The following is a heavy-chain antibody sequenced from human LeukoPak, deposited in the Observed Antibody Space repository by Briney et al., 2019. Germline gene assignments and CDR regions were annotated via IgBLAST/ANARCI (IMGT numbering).Heavy chain of an antibody. CDR1: GYTFTSYD. CDR2: MIPNSGNT. Sequence: GASVKVSCKASGYTFTSYDINWVRQATGQGLEWMGWMIPNSGNTDYAQKFQGRVTMTRNTSISTAYMELSSLRSGDTAVYYCARGLVGATLYYYYGMDVWGQGTTVTVSS. J-gene: IGHJ6*02. D-gene: IGHD1-26*01. CDR3: ARGLVGATLYYYYGMDV. V-gene: IGHV1-8*01.